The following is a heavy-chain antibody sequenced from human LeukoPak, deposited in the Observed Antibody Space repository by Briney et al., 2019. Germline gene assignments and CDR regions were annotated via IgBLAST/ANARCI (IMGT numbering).Heavy chain of an antibody. D-gene: IGHD3-10*01. Sequence: SETLSLTCTVSGGSISSYYWSWIRQPPGKGLEWIGYIYYSGSTNYNPSLKSRVTISVDTSKNQFSLKLSSVTAADTAVYYCARDHGDYYGSGSYWRGYYYYYYMDVWGKGTTVTISS. CDR2: IYYSGST. J-gene: IGHJ6*03. CDR1: GGSISSYY. CDR3: ARDHGDYYGSGSYWRGYYYYYYMDV. V-gene: IGHV4-59*12.